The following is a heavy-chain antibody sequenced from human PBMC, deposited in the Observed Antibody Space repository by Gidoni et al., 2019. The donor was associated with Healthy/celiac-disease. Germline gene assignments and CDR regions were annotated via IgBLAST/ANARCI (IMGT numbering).Heavy chain of an antibody. Sequence: QVQLQESGPGLVKPSETLSLTCTVSGYSISSGYYWGWIRQPPGKGLEWIGSIYHSGSTYYNPSLKSRVTISVDTSKNQFSLKLSSVTAADTAVYYCARVGYSSSWYLYGYWGQGTLVTVSS. V-gene: IGHV4-38-2*02. CDR1: GYSISSGYY. J-gene: IGHJ4*02. CDR3: ARVGYSSSWYLYGY. D-gene: IGHD6-13*01. CDR2: IYHSGST.